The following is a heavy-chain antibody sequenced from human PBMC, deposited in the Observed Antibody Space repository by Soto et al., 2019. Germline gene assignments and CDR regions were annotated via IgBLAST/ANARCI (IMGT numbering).Heavy chain of an antibody. D-gene: IGHD1-26*01. J-gene: IGHJ6*03. CDR1: GCSISSSSYY. Sequence: SETLSLTCTVSGCSISSSSYYWGWIRQPPGKGLEWIGSIYYSGSTYYNPSLKSRVTISVDTSKNQFSLKLSSVTAADTAVYYCAREWDETYYYYSYMDVWGKGTTVTVSS. CDR3: AREWDETYYYYSYMDV. CDR2: IYYSGST. V-gene: IGHV4-39*02.